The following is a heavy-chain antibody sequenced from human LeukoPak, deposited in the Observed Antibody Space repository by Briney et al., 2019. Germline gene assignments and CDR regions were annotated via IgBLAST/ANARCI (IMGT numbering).Heavy chain of an antibody. J-gene: IGHJ4*02. CDR1: GFTFTSYS. V-gene: IGHV3-23*01. CDR3: ASSGSYRFDY. Sequence: GSLRLSCAASGFTFTSYSMSWVRQAPGKGLEWVSGTSDRDDYTYYADSVKGRFTISRDNAKNSLYLQMNSLRDEDTAVYYCASSGSYRFDYWGQGTLVTVSS. CDR2: TSDRDDYT. D-gene: IGHD1-26*01.